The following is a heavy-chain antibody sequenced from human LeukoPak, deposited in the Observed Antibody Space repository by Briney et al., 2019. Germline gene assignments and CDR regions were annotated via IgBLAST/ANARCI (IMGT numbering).Heavy chain of an antibody. Sequence: PSEALSLTCTVSGGSISSGRYYWSWIRQPAGKGLEWIGRIYTSGSTNYNPSLKSRVTISVDTSKNQFSLKLSSVTAADTAVYYCARDERYYYGSGSYRGPNWFDPWGQGTLVTVSS. D-gene: IGHD3-10*01. CDR2: IYTSGST. J-gene: IGHJ5*02. CDR3: ARDERYYYGSGSYRGPNWFDP. CDR1: GGSISSGRYY. V-gene: IGHV4-61*02.